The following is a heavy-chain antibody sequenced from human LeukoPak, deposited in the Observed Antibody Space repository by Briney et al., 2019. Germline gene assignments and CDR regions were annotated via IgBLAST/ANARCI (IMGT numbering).Heavy chain of an antibody. J-gene: IGHJ4*02. V-gene: IGHV4-30-2*01. CDR3: ARGSAYGVHLDY. D-gene: IGHD4-17*01. CDR2: IYHSGSA. Sequence: SETLSLTCAVSGGSISSGGYSWSWIRQPPGKGLEWIGYIYHSGSAYYNPSLKCRVTISVDRSKNQFSLKLNSVTAADTAVYYCARGSAYGVHLDYWGQGTLVTVSS. CDR1: GGSISSGGYS.